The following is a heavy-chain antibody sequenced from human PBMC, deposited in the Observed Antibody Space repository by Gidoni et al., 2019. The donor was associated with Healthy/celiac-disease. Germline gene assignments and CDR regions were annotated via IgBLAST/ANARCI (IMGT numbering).Heavy chain of an antibody. V-gene: IGHV1-18*01. CDR3: PRGGVKYDSSGYYPFDY. CDR2: ISAYNGNT. D-gene: IGHD3-22*01. CDR1: TFTSDG. J-gene: IGHJ4*02. Sequence: TFTSDGISWVRQAPGQGLEWMGWISAYNGNTNYAQKLQGRVTMTTDTSTSTAYMELRSLSSDDPAVYYCPRGGVKYDSSGYYPFDYWGQGTLVTVSS.